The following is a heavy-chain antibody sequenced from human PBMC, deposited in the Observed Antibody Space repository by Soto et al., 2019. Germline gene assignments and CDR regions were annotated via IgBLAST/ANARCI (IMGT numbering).Heavy chain of an antibody. CDR2: ISSSSSTI. CDR1: GFPFSSYS. CDR3: ARVLYDSSGYYYYYYGMDV. V-gene: IGHV3-48*01. J-gene: IGHJ6*02. D-gene: IGHD3-22*01. Sequence: GGSLRLSCAASGFPFSSYSMNWVRQAPGKGLEWVSYISSSSSTIYYADSVKGRFTISRDNAKNSLYLQMNSLRAEDTAVYYCARVLYDSSGYYYYYYGMDVWGQGTTVTVSS.